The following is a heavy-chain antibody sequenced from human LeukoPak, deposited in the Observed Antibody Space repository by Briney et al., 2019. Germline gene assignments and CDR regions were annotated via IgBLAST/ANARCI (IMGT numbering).Heavy chain of an antibody. D-gene: IGHD6-6*01. CDR2: IIPIFGTA. V-gene: IGHV1-69*13. J-gene: IGHJ4*02. Sequence: ASVKVSCKASGGTFSSYAISWVRQAPAQGLEWMGGIIPIFGTANYAQKFQGRVTITADESTSTAYMELSSLRSEDTAVYYCARDGGSSIAALYYFDYWGQGTLVTVSS. CDR1: GGTFSSYA. CDR3: ARDGGSSIAALYYFDY.